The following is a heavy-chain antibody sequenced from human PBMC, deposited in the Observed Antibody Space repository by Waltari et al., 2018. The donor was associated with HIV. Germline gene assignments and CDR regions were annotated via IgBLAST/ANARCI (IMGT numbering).Heavy chain of an antibody. CDR1: GGATSTDS. Sequence: QVQLQKSVPGLVKPSESLPLTLTGPGGATSTDSWPWIRQSPGKGLEWIGFIYNSGYSKYNPSLESRVTMSVDTSQTLFSLTLNSVTTADTAIYFCARGDAPLVHSPSDAFHFWGQGTLVAVSS. J-gene: IGHJ3*01. V-gene: IGHV4-59*01. CDR3: ARGDAPLVHSPSDAFHF. CDR2: IYNSGYS. D-gene: IGHD3-16*01.